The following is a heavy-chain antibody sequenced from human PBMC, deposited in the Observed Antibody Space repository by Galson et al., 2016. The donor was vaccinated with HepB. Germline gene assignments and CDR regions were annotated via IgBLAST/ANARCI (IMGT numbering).Heavy chain of an antibody. CDR1: GGSISSSNYY. CDR3: ARSGWSGYSEYFFDY. D-gene: IGHD3-3*01. CDR2: IYYSGST. J-gene: IGHJ4*02. Sequence: SETLSLTCTVSGGSISSSNYYWGWIRQPPGKGLEWLGCIYYSGSTYYNASLKSRVTISVDTSKNQFSLKLSSVTSADTAVYYCARSGWSGYSEYFFDYWGQGTLITVSS. V-gene: IGHV4-39*01.